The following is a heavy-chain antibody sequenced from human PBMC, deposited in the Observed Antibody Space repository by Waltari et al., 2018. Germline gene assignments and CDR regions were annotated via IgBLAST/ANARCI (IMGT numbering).Heavy chain of an antibody. Sequence: EVQLVESGGGVIQPGGSLRLSCAAFGFIVSTNYMSWVRQAPGKGLEWVSVIYNDGTKLYADSVKGRFTVSRDNSKNMVHLQMDSLRAEDTAVYYCATDGDGDCSLCLAQWGQGTLVTVSS. J-gene: IGHJ4*02. V-gene: IGHV3-53*01. CDR1: GFIVSTNY. CDR2: IYNDGTK. CDR3: ATDGDGDCSLCLAQ. D-gene: IGHD2-21*02.